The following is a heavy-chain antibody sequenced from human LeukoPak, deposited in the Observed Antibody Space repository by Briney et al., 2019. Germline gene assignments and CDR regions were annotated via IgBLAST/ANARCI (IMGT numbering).Heavy chain of an antibody. CDR1: GFTFSSYR. D-gene: IGHD2-21*02. J-gene: IGHJ4*02. Sequence: PGGSLRLSCAASGFTFSSYRMSWGRQAPWKGLEWVANIKQDGSEKYYVDSVKGRFTISRDNAKNSLYLQMNSLRAEDTAVYYCARARVVTKWIDYWGQGTLVTVSS. V-gene: IGHV3-7*03. CDR2: IKQDGSEK. CDR3: ARARVVTKWIDY.